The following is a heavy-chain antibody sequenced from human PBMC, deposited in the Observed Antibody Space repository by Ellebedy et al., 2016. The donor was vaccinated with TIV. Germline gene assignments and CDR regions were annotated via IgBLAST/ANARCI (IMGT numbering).Heavy chain of an antibody. CDR2: ISWNSGII. V-gene: IGHV3-9*01. Sequence: GGSLRLSXAASGFTFDDYSMHWVRQPPGKGLEWVSGISWNSGIIDYGDSVKGRFTISRDNAKKSLHLQMNSLRADDTALYYCAKGTGRFLEWLSTYPFDFWGQGIQVTVSS. CDR3: AKGTGRFLEWLSTYPFDF. J-gene: IGHJ4*02. D-gene: IGHD3-3*01. CDR1: GFTFDDYS.